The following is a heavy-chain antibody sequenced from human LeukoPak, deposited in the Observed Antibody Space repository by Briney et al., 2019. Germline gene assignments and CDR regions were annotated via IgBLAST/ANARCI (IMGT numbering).Heavy chain of an antibody. V-gene: IGHV3-30*02. CDR2: IRYDGSNK. Sequence: GGSLRLSCAASGFTFSSYGMHWVRQAPGKGLEWVAFIRYDGSNKYYADSVKGRFTISRDNSKNSLYLQMNSLRAEDTAVYYCARADFWTGHDAFDIWGQGTMVTVSS. CDR3: ARADFWTGHDAFDI. J-gene: IGHJ3*02. CDR1: GFTFSSYG. D-gene: IGHD3/OR15-3a*01.